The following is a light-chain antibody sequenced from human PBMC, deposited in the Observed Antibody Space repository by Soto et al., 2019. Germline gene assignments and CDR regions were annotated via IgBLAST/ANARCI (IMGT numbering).Light chain of an antibody. Sequence: QSVLTQPPSVSGAPGPRVTISCTGSSSNIGAGYDVHWYHQLPGTAPKLLIYGNSNRPSGVPDRFSGSKSGTSASLAITGLQAEDEADYYCQSYDSSLSGSIFGGGTKLTVL. CDR1: SSNIGAGYD. V-gene: IGLV1-40*01. J-gene: IGLJ2*01. CDR2: GNS. CDR3: QSYDSSLSGSI.